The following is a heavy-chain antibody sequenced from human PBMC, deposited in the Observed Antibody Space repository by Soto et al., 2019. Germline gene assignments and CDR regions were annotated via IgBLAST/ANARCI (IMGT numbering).Heavy chain of an antibody. J-gene: IGHJ4*02. Sequence: GGSLRLSCVASGFTVSNTYMSWLRQAPGKGLEWVSVIYTGGNTYYTDSVKGRFTVSKDNSKNTLYLQMNNLRVEDTAVYYCARADSSGYYGYFDSWGQGT. V-gene: IGHV3-66*01. CDR2: IYTGGNT. CDR3: ARADSSGYYGYFDS. D-gene: IGHD3-22*01. CDR1: GFTVSNTY.